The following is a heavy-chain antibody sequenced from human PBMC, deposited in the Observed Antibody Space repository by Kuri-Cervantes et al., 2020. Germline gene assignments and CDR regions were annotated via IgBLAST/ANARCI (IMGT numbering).Heavy chain of an antibody. D-gene: IGHD6-13*01. CDR2: INHSGST. CDR1: GGSFSGYY. J-gene: IGHJ6*03. Sequence: SETLSLTCAVYGGSFSGYYWSWIRQPPGKGLEWIGEINHSGSTNYNPSLKSRVTISVDTSKNQFSLKLSSVTAADTAVYYCARGSQQPPSWGYYYYYMDVWCKGTTVTVSS. CDR3: ARGSQQPPSWGYYYYYMDV. V-gene: IGHV4-34*01.